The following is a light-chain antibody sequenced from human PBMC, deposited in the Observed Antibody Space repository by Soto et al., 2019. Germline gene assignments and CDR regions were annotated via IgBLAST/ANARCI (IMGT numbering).Light chain of an antibody. CDR2: DAS. CDR3: QQYNNWPPWT. V-gene: IGKV3-15*01. Sequence: ILMTQSPATLFVSPGERATLSCRASQSVSNNLAWYQQKPGQATRLLIYDASTRATGIPARFSGSGSGTEFTLTISGLQSEDFAVYYCQQYNNWPPWTFGQGTKVEIK. J-gene: IGKJ1*01. CDR1: QSVSNN.